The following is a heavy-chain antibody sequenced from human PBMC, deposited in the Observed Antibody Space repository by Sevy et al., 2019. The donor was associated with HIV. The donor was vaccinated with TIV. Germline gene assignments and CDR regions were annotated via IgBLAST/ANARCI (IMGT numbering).Heavy chain of an antibody. CDR1: GYTFTGYY. Sequence: SCKASGYTFTGYYMHWVRQAPGKGLEWVAVISYDGSNKYYADSVKGRFTISRDNSKNTLYLQMNSLRAEDTAVYYCARERKLYYYDTWGQGTLVTVSS. J-gene: IGHJ5*02. CDR2: ISYDGSNK. V-gene: IGHV3-30-3*01. D-gene: IGHD3-22*01. CDR3: ARERKLYYYDT.